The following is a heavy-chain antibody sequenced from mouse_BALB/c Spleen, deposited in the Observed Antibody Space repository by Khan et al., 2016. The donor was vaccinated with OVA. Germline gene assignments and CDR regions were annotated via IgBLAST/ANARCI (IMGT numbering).Heavy chain of an antibody. CDR2: IYPGDGNT. CDR3: ARWRGRDYYAMDY. J-gene: IGHJ4*01. V-gene: IGHV1S56*01. Sequence: QVRLQQSGPELVKPGASVKMSCKASGYTFTSYYIHWVKQRPGQGLEWIGWIYPGDGNTKYNEKFKGKTTLTADKSSSTAYMLLSSLTSEDSAIYFWARWRGRDYYAMDYWGQGTSVTVPS. D-gene: IGHD3-3*01. CDR1: GYTFTSYY.